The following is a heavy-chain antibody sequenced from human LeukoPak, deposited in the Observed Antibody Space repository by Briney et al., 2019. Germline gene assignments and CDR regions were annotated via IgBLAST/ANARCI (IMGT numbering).Heavy chain of an antibody. CDR2: ISSSGSTI. J-gene: IGHJ6*04. Sequence: GGPLRLSCAASGFTFDDYGMSWVRQAPGKGLEWVSYISSSGSTIYYADSVKGRFTISRDNAKNSLYLQMNSLRAEDTAVYYCAELGITMIGGVWGKGTTVTISS. V-gene: IGHV3-48*03. D-gene: IGHD3-10*02. CDR1: GFTFDDYG. CDR3: AELGITMIGGV.